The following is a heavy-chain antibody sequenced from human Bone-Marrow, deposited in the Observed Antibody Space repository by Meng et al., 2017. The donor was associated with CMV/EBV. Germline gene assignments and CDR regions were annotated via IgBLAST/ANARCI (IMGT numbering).Heavy chain of an antibody. D-gene: IGHD2-21*01. V-gene: IGHV3-15*01. Sequence: GESLKISCAASGFTFSNAWMSWVRQAPGKGLEWVGRIKSKTDGGTTDYAAPVKGRFTISRDDSKNTLYLRMNSLKTEDTAVYYCTTDPAYLLHIWGQGTMVTVSS. CDR2: IKSKTDGGTT. J-gene: IGHJ3*02. CDR3: TTDPAYLLHI. CDR1: GFTFSNAW.